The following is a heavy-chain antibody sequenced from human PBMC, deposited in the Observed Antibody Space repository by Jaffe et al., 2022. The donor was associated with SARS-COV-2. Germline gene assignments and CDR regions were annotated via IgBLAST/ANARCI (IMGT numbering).Heavy chain of an antibody. V-gene: IGHV3-7*01. D-gene: IGHD6-13*01. CDR2: IKQDGSEK. J-gene: IGHJ3*02. Sequence: EVQLVESGGGLVQPGGSLRLSCAASGFTFSSYWMSWVRQAPGKGLEWVANIKQDGSEKYYVDSVKGRFTISRDNAKNSLYLQMNSLRAEDTAVYYCARDRIHPTTLGIAAAGRAFDIWGQGTMVTVSS. CDR1: GFTFSSYW. CDR3: ARDRIHPTTLGIAAAGRAFDI.